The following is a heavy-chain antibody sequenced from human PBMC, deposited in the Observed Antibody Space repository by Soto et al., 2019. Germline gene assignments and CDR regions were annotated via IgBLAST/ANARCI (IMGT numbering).Heavy chain of an antibody. Sequence: PGGSLRLSCAASGFTFSSYAMSWVRQAPGKGLEWVSAISGSGGSTYYADSVKGRFTISRDNSKNTLYLQMNSLRAEDTAVYYCASSIAVAGYFDYWSQGTLVTVSS. CDR3: ASSIAVAGYFDY. V-gene: IGHV3-23*01. CDR2: ISGSGGST. D-gene: IGHD6-19*01. J-gene: IGHJ4*02. CDR1: GFTFSSYA.